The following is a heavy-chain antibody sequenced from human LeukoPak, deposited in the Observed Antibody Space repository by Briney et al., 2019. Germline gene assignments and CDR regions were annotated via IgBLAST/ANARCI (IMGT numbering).Heavy chain of an antibody. Sequence: SETLSLTCTVSGGSVSSHFWSWIRQPPGKGLEWIGYIYNSGITNYNPSLKSRVTMPVDTSKNQFSLMLRSVTAADTAVYYCARDHLPAGAPGYYMDVWAKGPRSPSP. CDR2: IYNSGIT. CDR3: ARDHLPAGAPGYYMDV. V-gene: IGHV4-59*02. D-gene: IGHD4/OR15-4a*01. J-gene: IGHJ6*03. CDR1: GGSVSSHF.